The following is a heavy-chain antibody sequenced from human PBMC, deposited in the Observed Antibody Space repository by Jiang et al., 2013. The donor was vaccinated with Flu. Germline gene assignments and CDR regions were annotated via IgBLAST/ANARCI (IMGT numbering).Heavy chain of an antibody. CDR1: GGSFSGYY. D-gene: IGHD6-19*01. J-gene: IGHJ4*02. Sequence: LLKPSETLSLTCAVYGGSFSGYYWSWIRQPPGKGLEWIGEINHSGSTNYNPSLKSRVTISVDTSKNQFSLKLSSVTAADTAVYYCARRGSGWYSGYWGQGTLVTVSS. CDR2: INHSGST. V-gene: IGHV4-34*01. CDR3: ARRGSGWYSGY.